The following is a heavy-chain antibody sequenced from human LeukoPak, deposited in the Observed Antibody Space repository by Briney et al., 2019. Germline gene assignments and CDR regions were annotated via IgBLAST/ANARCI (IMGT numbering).Heavy chain of an antibody. CDR1: GFTFSDFE. J-gene: IGHJ5*02. D-gene: IGHD3/OR15-3a*01. CDR2: IRDSGEA. V-gene: IGHV3-66*03. CDR3: ARDRAALQDWVEFDP. Sequence: PGGSLRLSCAASGFTFSDFEMNWVRQAPGKGLEWVGLIRDSGEAFYADFVRGRFAISRDESENTLYLQMNSLRVEDTAVYFCARDRAALQDWVEFDPWGQGTPVIVSS.